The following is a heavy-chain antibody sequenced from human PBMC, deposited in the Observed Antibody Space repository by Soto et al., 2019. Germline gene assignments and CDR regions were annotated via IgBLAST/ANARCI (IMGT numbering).Heavy chain of an antibody. CDR2: ISYDGNTQ. V-gene: IGHV3-30-3*01. CDR1: GFTLSSYS. D-gene: IGHD6-6*01. J-gene: IGHJ6*02. Sequence: PGGSLRLSCAASGFTLSSYSIHWVRQAPGKGLDWVAVISYDGNTQFYGDSVKGRFIVSRDNSRNTLYLQMNSLRAEDTALYYCAKDMGYSSSSDYYYGMDVWGQGSTVTVSS. CDR3: AKDMGYSSSSDYYYGMDV.